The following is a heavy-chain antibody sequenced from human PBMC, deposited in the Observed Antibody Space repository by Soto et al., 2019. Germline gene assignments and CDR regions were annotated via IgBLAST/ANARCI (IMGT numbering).Heavy chain of an antibody. CDR2: IYYSGST. D-gene: IGHD3-22*01. CDR1: GGSISSRSYY. Sequence: SETLSLTCTVSGGSISSRSYYWGWIRQSPGKGLEWIGSIYYSGSTYYNPSLKSRVTISVDTSKNQFSLKLSSVTAADTAVYYCASRYCYDTINWFDPWGQGTLVTVSS. V-gene: IGHV4-39*01. CDR3: ASRYCYDTINWFDP. J-gene: IGHJ5*02.